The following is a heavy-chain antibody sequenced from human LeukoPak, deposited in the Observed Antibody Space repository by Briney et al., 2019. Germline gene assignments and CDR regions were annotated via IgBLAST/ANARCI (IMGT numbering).Heavy chain of an antibody. CDR1: GYSFTSYW. J-gene: IGHJ6*02. CDR2: IYPGDSDT. V-gene: IGHV5-51*01. Sequence: GESLKISCKGSGYSFTSYWIGWVRQMPGKGLEWMGIIYPGDSDTRYSPSFQGQVTISADKSISTAYLQWSSLKASDTAMYYCARLPPGSGSYRGMDVWGQGTTVTVSS. D-gene: IGHD3-10*01. CDR3: ARLPPGSGSYRGMDV.